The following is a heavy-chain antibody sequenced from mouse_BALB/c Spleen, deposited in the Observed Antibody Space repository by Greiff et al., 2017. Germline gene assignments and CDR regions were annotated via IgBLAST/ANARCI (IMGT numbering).Heavy chain of an antibody. J-gene: IGHJ1*01. D-gene: IGHD1-1*01. CDR2: ISYSGST. CDR1: GYSITSDYA. V-gene: IGHV3-2*02. Sequence: EVKVEESGPGLVKPSQSLSLTCTVTGYSITSDYAWNWIRQFPGNKLEWMGYISYSGSTSYNPSLKSRISITRDTSKNQFFLQLNSVTTEDTATYYGANLYYCGSPQGYFDVWGAGTTVTVSS. CDR3: ANLYYCGSPQGYFDV.